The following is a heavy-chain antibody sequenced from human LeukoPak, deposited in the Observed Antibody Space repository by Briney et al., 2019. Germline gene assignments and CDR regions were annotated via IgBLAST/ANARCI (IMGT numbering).Heavy chain of an antibody. CDR3: AKTLLPPFCGGDCYHFDY. CDR1: GFTFSSYA. CDR2: ISGSGGST. Sequence: GGSLRLSCAASGFTFSSYAMSWVRQAPGKGLEWVSAISGSGGSTYYADSVKGRFTISRDNSKNTLYLQMNSLRAKDTAVYYCAKTLLPPFCGGDCYHFDYWGQGTLVTVSS. D-gene: IGHD2-21*02. V-gene: IGHV3-23*01. J-gene: IGHJ4*02.